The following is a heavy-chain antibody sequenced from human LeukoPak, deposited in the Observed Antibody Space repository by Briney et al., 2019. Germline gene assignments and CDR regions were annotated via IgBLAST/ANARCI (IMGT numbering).Heavy chain of an antibody. Sequence: GGSLRLSCAASGFTFSSYGMHWVRQAPGKGLEWVAFIRYDGSNKYYADSVKGRFTISRDNSKNTLYLQMNSLRAEDTAVYYCAREWLRPYYYYMDVWGKGTTVTVSS. CDR2: IRYDGSNK. D-gene: IGHD5-12*01. J-gene: IGHJ6*03. V-gene: IGHV3-30*02. CDR1: GFTFSSYG. CDR3: AREWLRPYYYYMDV.